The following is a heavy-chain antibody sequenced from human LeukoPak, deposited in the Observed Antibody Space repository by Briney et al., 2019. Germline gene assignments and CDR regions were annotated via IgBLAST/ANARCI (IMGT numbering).Heavy chain of an antibody. CDR1: GFTFSSYW. CDR2: INSDGSST. CDR3: AKVSGVDLYVFDY. Sequence: GGSLRPSCAASGFTFSSYWMHWVRQAPGKGLVWVSRINSDGSSTTYADSVKGRFTISRDNSKNTLYLQMNSLRAEDTAVYYCAKVSGVDLYVFDYWGQGTLVTVSS. J-gene: IGHJ4*02. V-gene: IGHV3-74*01. D-gene: IGHD2-15*01.